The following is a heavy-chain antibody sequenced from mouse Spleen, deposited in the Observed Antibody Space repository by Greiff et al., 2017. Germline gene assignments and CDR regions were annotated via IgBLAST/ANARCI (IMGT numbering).Heavy chain of an antibody. CDR2: ISNGGGST. V-gene: IGHV5-12*02. CDR3: AMGDGYFAY. J-gene: IGHJ3*01. D-gene: IGHD2-3*01. CDR1: GFTFSDYY. Sequence: EVKLMESGGGLVQPGGSLKLSCATSGFTFSDYYMYWVRQTPEKRLEWVAYISNGGGSTYYPDTVKGRFTISRDNAKNTLYLQMSRLKSEDTAMYYCAMGDGYFAYWGQGTLVTVSA.